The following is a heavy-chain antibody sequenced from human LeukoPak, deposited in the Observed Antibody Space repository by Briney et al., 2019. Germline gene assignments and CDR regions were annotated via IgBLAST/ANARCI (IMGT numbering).Heavy chain of an antibody. J-gene: IGHJ4*02. D-gene: IGHD6-19*01. Sequence: ASVKVSCKASGYIFTSYYMHRVRQAPGQGLEWMGIINPSGGSTSYAQKFQGRVTMTRDTSTSTVYMELSSLISEDTAVYYCARGTYSSGHADWGQGTLVTVSS. CDR1: GYIFTSYY. CDR2: INPSGGST. V-gene: IGHV1-46*01. CDR3: ARGTYSSGHAD.